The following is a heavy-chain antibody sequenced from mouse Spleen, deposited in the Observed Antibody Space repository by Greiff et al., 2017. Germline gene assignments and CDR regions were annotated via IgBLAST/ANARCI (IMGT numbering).Heavy chain of an antibody. J-gene: IGHJ4*01. D-gene: IGHD1-1*01. CDR3: ARTRDYYGSSYSGYAMDY. V-gene: IGHV2-2*01. CDR1: GFSLTSYG. Sequence: VQLQESGPGLVQPSQSLSITCTVSGFSLTSYGVHWVRQSPGKGLEWLGVIWSGGSTDYNAAFISRLSISKDNSKSQVFFKMNSLQADDTAIYYCARTRDYYGSSYSGYAMDYWGQGTSVTVSS. CDR2: IWSGGST.